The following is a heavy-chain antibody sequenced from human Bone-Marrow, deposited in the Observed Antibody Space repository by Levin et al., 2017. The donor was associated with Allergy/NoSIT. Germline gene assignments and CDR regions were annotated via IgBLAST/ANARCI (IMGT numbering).Heavy chain of an antibody. J-gene: IGHJ6*03. D-gene: IGHD5-12*01. CDR2: IKQDGSEK. CDR1: GFTFSSYW. V-gene: IGHV3-7*01. CDR3: ARVVGYSGYDGGKNYYYYYMDV. Sequence: GGSLRLSCAASGFTFSSYWMSWVRQAPGKGLEWVANIKQDGSEKYYVDSVKGRFTISRDNAKNSLYLQMNSLRAEDTAVYYCARVVGYSGYDGGKNYYYYYMDVWGKGTTVTVSS.